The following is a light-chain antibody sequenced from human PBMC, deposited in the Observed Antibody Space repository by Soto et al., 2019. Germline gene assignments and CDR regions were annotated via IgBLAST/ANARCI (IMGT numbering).Light chain of an antibody. CDR1: SSDVGSHNI. CDR2: EVT. Sequence: QSALTQPASVSGSPGQSITISCTGTSSDVGSHNIVSWYQQHPGQAPKLMIYEVTKRPLGVSTRFSASKSGNTASLTISGLQAEDEADYYCCSYGGSMAVFGGGTQLTVL. CDR3: CSYGGSMAV. J-gene: IGLJ7*01. V-gene: IGLV2-23*02.